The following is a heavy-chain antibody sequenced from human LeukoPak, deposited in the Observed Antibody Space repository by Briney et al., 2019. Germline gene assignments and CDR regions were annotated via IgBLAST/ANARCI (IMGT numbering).Heavy chain of an antibody. Sequence: ASVTVSCTASGYTFTSYGISWVRQAPGQGLEWMGWISAYNGNTNYAQKLQGRVTMTTDTSTSTAYMELSSLRSEDTAVYYCARDPLIEPGLSPDYWGQGTLVTVSS. CDR2: ISAYNGNT. J-gene: IGHJ4*02. V-gene: IGHV1-18*01. D-gene: IGHD3-16*01. CDR3: ARDPLIEPGLSPDY. CDR1: GYTFTSYG.